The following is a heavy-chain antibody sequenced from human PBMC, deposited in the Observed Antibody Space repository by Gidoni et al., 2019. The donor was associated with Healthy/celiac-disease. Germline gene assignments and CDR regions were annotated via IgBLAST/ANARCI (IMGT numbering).Heavy chain of an antibody. CDR1: GYSFTSYW. D-gene: IGHD3-3*01. J-gene: IGHJ6*02. CDR2: IDPSDSYT. CDR3: ARSVPEWLWDYYYYGMDV. Sequence: EVQLVQSGAEVKKPGESLRISCKGSGYSFTSYWISWVRQMPGKGLEWMGRIDPSDSYTNYSPSFQGHVTISADKSISTAYLQWSSLKASDTAMYYCARSVPEWLWDYYYYGMDVWGQGTTVTVSS. V-gene: IGHV5-10-1*01.